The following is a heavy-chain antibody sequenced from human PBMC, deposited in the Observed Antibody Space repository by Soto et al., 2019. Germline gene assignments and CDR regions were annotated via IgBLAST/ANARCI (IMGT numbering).Heavy chain of an antibody. CDR3: AKTYCRDDNCRHTDY. CDR1: GFTFSNYA. CDR2: ISVSGDDT. Sequence: GGSLRLSCATSGFTFSNYAIIWVRQAPGKGLEWVSTISVSGDDTYYADSVQGRSTVSRDNSKTTAYLQINSLRAEDTAVYYCAKTYCRDDNCRHTDYWGQGTLVTVSS. D-gene: IGHD2-15*01. J-gene: IGHJ4*02. V-gene: IGHV3-23*01.